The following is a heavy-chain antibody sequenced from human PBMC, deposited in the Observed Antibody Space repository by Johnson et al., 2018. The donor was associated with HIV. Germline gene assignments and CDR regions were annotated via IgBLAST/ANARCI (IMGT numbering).Heavy chain of an antibody. D-gene: IGHD6-13*01. V-gene: IGHV3-30*04. J-gene: IGHJ3*02. CDR1: GFTFSNYA. CDR3: ATIAAHGAAFDI. Sequence: QVQLVESGGGVVQPGRSLRLSCAASGFTFSNYAMHWVRQAPGKGLEWVAVISYDGSNKYYADSVKGRFTISRDNSKNTLYLQMNSLRPEDTAAYYCATIAAHGAAFDIWGQGTVVTVSS. CDR2: ISYDGSNK.